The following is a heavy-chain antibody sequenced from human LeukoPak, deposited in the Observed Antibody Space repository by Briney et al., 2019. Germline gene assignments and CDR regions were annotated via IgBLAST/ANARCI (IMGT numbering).Heavy chain of an antibody. CDR1: GFTFSSYW. J-gene: IGHJ4*02. Sequence: PGGSLRLSCAASGFTFSSYWMHWVRQAPGKGLVWVSRIHSDGSSTSYADSVKGRFTISRDNAKNTLYLQINSLRAEDTAVYYCARDSGYCSGGSCPFHYWGQGTLVTVSS. CDR3: ARDSGYCSGGSCPFHY. V-gene: IGHV3-74*01. CDR2: IHSDGSST. D-gene: IGHD2-15*01.